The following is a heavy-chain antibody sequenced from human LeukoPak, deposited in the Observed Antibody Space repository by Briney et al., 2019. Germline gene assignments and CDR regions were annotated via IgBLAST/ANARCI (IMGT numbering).Heavy chain of an antibody. V-gene: IGHV4-59*01. CDR2: IYYSGST. D-gene: IGHD3-3*01. J-gene: IGHJ4*02. CDR3: ARAFDFWSRGVFDY. CDR1: GGSISSYY. Sequence: ASETLSLTCTVSGGSISSYYWSWIRQPPGKGLEWIGYIYYSGSTNYNPSLKSRVTISVDTSKNQFSLKLSSVTAADTAVYYCARAFDFWSRGVFDYWGQGTLVTVSS.